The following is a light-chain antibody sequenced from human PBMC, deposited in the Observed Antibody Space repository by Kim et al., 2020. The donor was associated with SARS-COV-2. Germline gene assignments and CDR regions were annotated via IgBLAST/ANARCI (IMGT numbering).Light chain of an antibody. V-gene: IGKV2-28*01. CDR2: LGS. CDR1: QSLLQSNEYNY. CDR3: MQALETPRT. Sequence: DIVMTQSPLSLPVTPGEPASISCRSSQSLLQSNEYNYLDWYVQKPGQSPQLLIYLGSTRAAGVPDRFSGSGSDTDFTLKISRVEAEDVGVYYCMQALETPRTFGGGTKVDIK. J-gene: IGKJ4*01.